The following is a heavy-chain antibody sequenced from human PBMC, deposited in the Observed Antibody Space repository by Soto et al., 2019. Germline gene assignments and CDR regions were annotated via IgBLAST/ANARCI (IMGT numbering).Heavy chain of an antibody. V-gene: IGHV3-30-3*01. J-gene: IGHJ6*02. CDR3: ARDQGGGRTGSYGYYYYYYGMDV. Sequence: GGSLRLSCAASGFTFSSYAMHWVRQAPGKGLEWVAVISYDGSNKYYADSVKGRFTISRDNSKNTLYLQMNSLRAEDTAVYYCARDQGGGRTGSYGYYYYYYGMDVWGQGTTVTVSS. CDR1: GFTFSSYA. D-gene: IGHD1-26*01. CDR2: ISYDGSNK.